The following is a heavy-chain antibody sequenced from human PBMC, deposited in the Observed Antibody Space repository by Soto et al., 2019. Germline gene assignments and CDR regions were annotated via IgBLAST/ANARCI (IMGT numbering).Heavy chain of an antibody. CDR2: IYYSGST. CDR1: GDSINNRSYY. V-gene: IGHV4-39*01. D-gene: IGHD2-21*02. Sequence: SETMSLTCTVTGDSINNRSYYWGWIRQPPGKGLEWIGSIYYSGSTYNNPSLKSRVSMSVDTSKNQFSLKLRSVTAADTALYYCARQRTSVVTQAYFDSWGQGSLVTVSS. J-gene: IGHJ4*02. CDR3: ARQRTSVVTQAYFDS.